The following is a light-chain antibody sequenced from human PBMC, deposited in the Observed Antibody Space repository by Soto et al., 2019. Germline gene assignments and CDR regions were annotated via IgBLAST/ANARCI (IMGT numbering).Light chain of an antibody. Sequence: QSALTQPPSASGSPGQSVTISCPGTKNDIGVYDFVSWYQHHPGKAPRLIIYEVVQRPSGIPDRFSGSKSGTSATLGITGLQTGDEADYYCGTWDNSLSVWTFGQGTK. J-gene: IGLJ3*02. CDR2: EVV. V-gene: IGLV2-8*01. CDR3: GTWDNSLSVWT. CDR1: KNDIGVYDF.